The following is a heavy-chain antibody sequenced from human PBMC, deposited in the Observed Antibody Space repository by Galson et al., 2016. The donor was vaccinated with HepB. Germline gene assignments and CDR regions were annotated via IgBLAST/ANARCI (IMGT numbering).Heavy chain of an antibody. D-gene: IGHD3-3*01. J-gene: IGHJ6*02. CDR1: GLTFSQAW. CDR2: IKASTNGGTT. V-gene: IGHV3-15*01. CDR3: TAGGDDLWGGYLYYSLMAV. Sequence: SLRLSCAASGLTFSQAWMSWVRQAPGKGPEWVGRIKASTNGGTTDDAAPVNGRFTISRDDSRNTLYLQMNSLKAEDTAVYYCTAGGDDLWGGYLYYSLMAVWGQGTTVTVSS.